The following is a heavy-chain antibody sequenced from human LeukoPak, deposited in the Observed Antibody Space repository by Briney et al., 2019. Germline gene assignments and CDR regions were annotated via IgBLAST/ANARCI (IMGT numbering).Heavy chain of an antibody. V-gene: IGHV3-23*01. CDR2: ISGSGGST. D-gene: IGHD4-23*01. CDR3: AKDRKPDYGGNWAANRFDP. J-gene: IGHJ5*02. Sequence: GGSLRLSCAASGFTFSSYAMSWVRQAPGKGLEWVSAISGSGGSTYYADSVKGRFTISRDNSKNTLYLQMNSLRAEDTAVYYCAKDRKPDYGGNWAANRFDPWGQGTLVTVSS. CDR1: GFTFSSYA.